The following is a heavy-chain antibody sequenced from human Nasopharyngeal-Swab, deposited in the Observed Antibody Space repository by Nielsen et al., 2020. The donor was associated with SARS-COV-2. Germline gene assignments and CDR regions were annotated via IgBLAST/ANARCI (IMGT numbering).Heavy chain of an antibody. CDR2: IYSGGSST. Sequence: WIRQPPGKGMEWVSVIYSGGSSTYYADSVKGRFTISRDNSKNTLYLQMNSLRAEDTAVYYCARTSPVYGDYDAFDIWDQGTMVTVSS. J-gene: IGHJ3*02. CDR3: ARTSPVYGDYDAFDI. V-gene: IGHV3-23*03. D-gene: IGHD4-17*01.